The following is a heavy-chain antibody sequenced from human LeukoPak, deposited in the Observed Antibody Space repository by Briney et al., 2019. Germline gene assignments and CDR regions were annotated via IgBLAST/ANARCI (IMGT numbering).Heavy chain of an antibody. J-gene: IGHJ4*02. Sequence: GRSLRLSCAASGFTFSSYATHWVRQAPGKGLDWVAGISYYGSKKYYAHSVKGRFTISRDNAKNTLYLEMNSLRAEDTAVYYCARELVRGVIPYYFDYWGQGTLVTVSS. CDR1: GFTFSSYA. D-gene: IGHD3-10*01. V-gene: IGHV3-30*04. CDR2: ISYYGSKK. CDR3: ARELVRGVIPYYFDY.